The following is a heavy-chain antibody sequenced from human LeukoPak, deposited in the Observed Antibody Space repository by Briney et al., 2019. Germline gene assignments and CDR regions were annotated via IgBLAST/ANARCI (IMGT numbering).Heavy chain of an antibody. CDR1: GGSIGSYY. CDR3: ARTIIAARRYFDY. J-gene: IGHJ4*02. CDR2: IYYSGST. D-gene: IGHD6-6*01. V-gene: IGHV4-59*01. Sequence: SETLSLTCTVSGGSIGSYYWSWIRQPPGKGLEWIGYIYYSGSTNYNPSLKSRVTISVDTSKNQFSLKLSSVTAADTAVYYCARTIIAARRYFDYWGQGTLVTVSS.